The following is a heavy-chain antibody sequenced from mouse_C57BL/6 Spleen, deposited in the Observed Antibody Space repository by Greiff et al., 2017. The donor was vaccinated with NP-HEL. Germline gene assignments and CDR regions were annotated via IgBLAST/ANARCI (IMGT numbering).Heavy chain of an antibody. D-gene: IGHD2-3*01. CDR2: IDPSDSYT. Sequence: VQLQQPGAELVMPGASVKLSCKASGYTFTSYWMHWVKQRPGQGLEWIGEIDPSDSYTNYNQKFKGKSTLTVDKSSSTAYMQLSSLTSEDSAVYYCASRGYDGGDYWGQGTTLTVSS. CDR1: GYTFTSYW. J-gene: IGHJ2*01. CDR3: ASRGYDGGDY. V-gene: IGHV1-69*01.